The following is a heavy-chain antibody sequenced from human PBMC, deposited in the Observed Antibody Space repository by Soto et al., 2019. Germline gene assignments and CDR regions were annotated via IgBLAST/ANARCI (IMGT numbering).Heavy chain of an antibody. D-gene: IGHD5-12*01. CDR1: GYTFTNYD. V-gene: IGHV1-8*02. CDR3: ASGEGQNGHDTRFDY. J-gene: IGHJ4*02. CDR2: VNPSSGKT. Sequence: ASVKVSCKASGYTFTNYDINWVRQATGQGLEWIGRVNPSSGKTEYAEKFQGRLTMTRDTVYLQMNGLRPEDTAVYYCASGEGQNGHDTRFDYWGQGTLVTVSS.